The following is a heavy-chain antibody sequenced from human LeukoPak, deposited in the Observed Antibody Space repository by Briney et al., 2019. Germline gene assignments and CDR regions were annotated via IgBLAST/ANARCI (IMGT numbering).Heavy chain of an antibody. V-gene: IGHV3-48*04. J-gene: IGHJ4*02. CDR2: ISSSSSTI. CDR3: ARVGDCSGGSCYPFDY. D-gene: IGHD2-15*01. Sequence: GGSLRLSCAASGFTFSSYSMNWVRQAPGKGLEWVSYISSSSSTIYYADSVKGRFTISRDNAKNSLYLQMNSLRAEDTAVYYCARVGDCSGGSCYPFDYWGQGTLVTVSS. CDR1: GFTFSSYS.